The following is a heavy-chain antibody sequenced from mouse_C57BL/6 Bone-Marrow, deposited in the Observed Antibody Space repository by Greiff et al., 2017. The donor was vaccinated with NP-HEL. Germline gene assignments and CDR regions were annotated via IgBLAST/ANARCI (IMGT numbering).Heavy chain of an antibody. D-gene: IGHD1-1*01. V-gene: IGHV5-6*02. CDR3: ARRPHYYGSSAVEDFDV. Sequence: SGGSYTYYPDSVKGRFTISRDNATNTLYLQMSSLKSEDTAMYYCARRPHYYGSSAVEDFDVWGKGTTVTVSS. CDR2: SGGSYT. J-gene: IGHJ1*03.